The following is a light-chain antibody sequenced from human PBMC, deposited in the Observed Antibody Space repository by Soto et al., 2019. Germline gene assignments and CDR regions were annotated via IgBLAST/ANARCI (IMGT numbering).Light chain of an antibody. CDR3: SLYAGTNRVV. CDR2: EVS. Sequence: QSALTQPPSASGAPGPSVAISCTATSSDIGAYTFVSWHQQHPGKAPQLIIYEVSIRPSGVPDRFSGSKSGNTASLTVSGLLAADEADYYCSLYAGTNRVVVGGGTKLTVL. V-gene: IGLV2-8*01. J-gene: IGLJ2*01. CDR1: SSDIGAYTF.